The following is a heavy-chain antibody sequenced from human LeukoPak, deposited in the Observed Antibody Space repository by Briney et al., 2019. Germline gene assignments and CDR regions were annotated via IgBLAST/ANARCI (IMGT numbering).Heavy chain of an antibody. V-gene: IGHV4-59*08. CDR3: ARQVGSGSYYGYYYYGMDV. CDR1: GGSISSYY. D-gene: IGHD3-10*01. Sequence: SETLSLTCTVSGGSISSYYWSWIRQPPGKELEWIGYIYYSGSTNYNPSLKSRVTTSVDTSKNQFSLKLSSVTAADTAVYYCARQVGSGSYYGYYYYGMDVWGQGTTVTVSS. J-gene: IGHJ6*02. CDR2: IYYSGST.